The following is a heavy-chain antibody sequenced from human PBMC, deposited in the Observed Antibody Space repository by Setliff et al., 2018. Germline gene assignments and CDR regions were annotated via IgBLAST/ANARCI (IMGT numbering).Heavy chain of an antibody. CDR1: GYTFTSYG. D-gene: IGHD2-15*01. J-gene: IGHJ4*02. Sequence: ASVKVSCKASGYTFTSYGISWVRQAPGRGLEWMAYINTYNGDTYYAQKFQGRVTMTSDTSTSTVYMEVTGLTSEDPAVYYCARAGVAAADRKGLLEYWGQGTLVTVSS. CDR3: ARAGVAAADRKGLLEY. CDR2: INTYNGDT. V-gene: IGHV1-18*01.